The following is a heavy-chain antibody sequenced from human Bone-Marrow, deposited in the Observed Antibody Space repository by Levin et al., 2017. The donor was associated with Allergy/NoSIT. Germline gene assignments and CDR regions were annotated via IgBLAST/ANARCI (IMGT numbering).Heavy chain of an antibody. V-gene: IGHV3-21*01. D-gene: IGHD6-19*01. Sequence: AGGSLRLSCAVSGFTFSSFTMTWVRQAPGKGLEWVSSISSSSDFIYYADSVKGRFTISRDNAKNSLYLQMNSLRAEDTAVFYCAREVGGEYFDFWGQGTLVTVSS. CDR2: ISSSSDFI. J-gene: IGHJ4*02. CDR3: AREVGGEYFDF. CDR1: GFTFSSFT.